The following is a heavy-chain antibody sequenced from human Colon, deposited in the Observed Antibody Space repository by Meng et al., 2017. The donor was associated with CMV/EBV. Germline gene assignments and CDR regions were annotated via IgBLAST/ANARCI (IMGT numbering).Heavy chain of an antibody. D-gene: IGHD3-3*01. CDR3: ARIWDDFWSGYRYYFYAVDV. V-gene: IGHV3-48*03. CDR1: GFMFSNYE. J-gene: IGHJ6*02. Sequence: GGSLRLSCAASGFMFSNYEMNWVRQAPGKGLEWVSYIDTSGYTVSYGDSVRGRFTISRDNANNSLDLQMNSLGAEDTAVYYCARIWDDFWSGYRYYFYAVDVWGQGTAVTVSS. CDR2: IDTSGYTV.